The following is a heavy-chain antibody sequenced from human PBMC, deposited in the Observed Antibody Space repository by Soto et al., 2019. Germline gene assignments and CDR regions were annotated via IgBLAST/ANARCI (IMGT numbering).Heavy chain of an antibody. CDR1: GDSIRSYY. D-gene: IGHD1-20*01. V-gene: IGHV4-59*01. CDR2: VFHTGNT. Sequence: PSETLSLTCSVSGDSIRSYYRTWIRQPPGKGLQWIGYVFHTGNTNYNPSLKSRVTISEDASKNQVSLRLTSVTAADTAVYSCAREQYNWKIWGQGTLVTVSS. J-gene: IGHJ4*02. CDR3: AREQYNWKI.